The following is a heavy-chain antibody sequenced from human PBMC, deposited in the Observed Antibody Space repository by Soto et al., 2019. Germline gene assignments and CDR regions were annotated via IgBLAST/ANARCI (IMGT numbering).Heavy chain of an antibody. CDR3: ARAPETPTIFGVVPPYSSNY. CDR1: GGSISSYY. D-gene: IGHD3-3*01. J-gene: IGHJ4*02. V-gene: IGHV4-59*12. CDR2: IYYSGST. Sequence: PSETLSLTCTVSGGSISSYYWSWIRQPPGKGLEWIGYIYYSGSTNYTPSLKSRVTISVDTSKNQFYLKLSSVTAADTAVYYCARAPETPTIFGVVPPYSSNYWGQGPLVTVSS.